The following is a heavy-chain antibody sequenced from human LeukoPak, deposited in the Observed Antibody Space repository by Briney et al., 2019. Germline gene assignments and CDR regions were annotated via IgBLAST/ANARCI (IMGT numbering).Heavy chain of an antibody. CDR1: DYSISGYY. J-gene: IGHJ3*02. Sequence: SETLSLTCTVSDYSISGYYWSWIRQSPGKGLEWIGYSYIRGSTKYNPSLKSRVTIPVDTSYNQVSLRLRSVTAADTAVYYCASNMRVISAFDIWGHGTMVTVSS. D-gene: IGHD2-21*01. V-gene: IGHV4-4*09. CDR3: ASNMRVISAFDI. CDR2: SYIRGST.